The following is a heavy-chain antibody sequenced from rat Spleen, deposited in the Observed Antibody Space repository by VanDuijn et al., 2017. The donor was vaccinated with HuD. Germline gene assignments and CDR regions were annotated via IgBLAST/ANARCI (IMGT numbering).Heavy chain of an antibody. CDR2: MRYNGDT. D-gene: IGHD1-5*01. V-gene: IGHV2-63*01. CDR3: TRSRYNYYVMDA. CDR1: GFSLTSYN. J-gene: IGHJ4*01. Sequence: QVQLKESGPGLVQPSQTLSLTCTVSGFSLTSYNVHWVRQPPGKGLEWMGRMRYNGDTSYNSALKSRLSISRDTSKNQVFLKMNSLQTDDTGTYYCTRSRYNYYVMDAWGQGPSVTVSS.